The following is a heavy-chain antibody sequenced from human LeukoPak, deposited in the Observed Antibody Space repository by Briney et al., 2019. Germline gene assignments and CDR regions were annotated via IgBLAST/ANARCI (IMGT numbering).Heavy chain of an antibody. J-gene: IGHJ6*02. D-gene: IGHD2-15*01. Sequence: GASVKVSCKASGYTFTGYYMHWVRQAPGQGLEWVGWINPNSGGTNYAQKFQGRVTMTRDTSISTAYMELSRLRSDDTAVYYCAREEGYCSGGSCYSYYYGMDVWGQGTTVTVSS. CDR1: GYTFTGYY. CDR2: INPNSGGT. CDR3: AREEGYCSGGSCYSYYYGMDV. V-gene: IGHV1-2*02.